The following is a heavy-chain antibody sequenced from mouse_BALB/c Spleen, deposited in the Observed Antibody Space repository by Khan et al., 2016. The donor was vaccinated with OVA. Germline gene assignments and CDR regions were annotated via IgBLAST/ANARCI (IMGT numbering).Heavy chain of an antibody. D-gene: IGHD1-1*01. Sequence: QVQLKESGPGLVAPSQSLSITCTVSGFSLTSYGVHWVRQPPGKGLEWLGVIWAGGSTNYNSALRSRLSINKDNSKSQVFLKMNNLQTDDTAIYCCARDLGSSHWYFDVWGEGTTVTVSS. CDR3: ARDLGSSHWYFDV. CDR1: GFSLTSYG. J-gene: IGHJ1*01. V-gene: IGHV2-9*02. CDR2: IWAGGST.